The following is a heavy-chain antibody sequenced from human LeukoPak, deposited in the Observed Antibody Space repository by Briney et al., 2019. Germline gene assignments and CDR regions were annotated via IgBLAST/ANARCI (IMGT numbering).Heavy chain of an antibody. CDR1: AGSVNTYF. CDR3: ARGTELTRTSGHYSFDY. D-gene: IGHD1-7*01. CDR2: ISGSGTA. J-gene: IGHJ4*02. V-gene: IGHV4-4*07. Sequence: SETLSLTCTVSAGSVNTYFWTWVRQSAGKGLEWIGRISGSGTAFYNPSLESRVTISLDTANYQLFLRMTSVSAADTAVYYCARGTELTRTSGHYSFDYWGQGTLVSVSS.